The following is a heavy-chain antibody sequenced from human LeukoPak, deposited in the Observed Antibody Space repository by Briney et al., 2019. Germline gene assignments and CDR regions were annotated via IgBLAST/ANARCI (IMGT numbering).Heavy chain of an antibody. CDR3: ARGSRYSSGGVRWFDP. V-gene: IGHV4-59*12. J-gene: IGHJ5*02. CDR2: IYYSGST. D-gene: IGHD6-19*01. Sequence: SETLSLTCTVSGGSISSYYWSWIRQPPGKGLEWIGYIYYSGSTNYNPSLKSRVTMSVDTSKNQFSLELNSVTAADTAVYYCARGSRYSSGGVRWFDPWGQGTLVTVSS. CDR1: GGSISSYY.